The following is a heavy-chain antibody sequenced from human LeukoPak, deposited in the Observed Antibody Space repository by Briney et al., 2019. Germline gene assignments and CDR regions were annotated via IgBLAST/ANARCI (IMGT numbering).Heavy chain of an antibody. D-gene: IGHD4-17*01. V-gene: IGHV4-34*01. CDR2: INHSGST. CDR3: ARVKSRSYGVAAGYYGMDV. Sequence: GSLRLSCAASGFTVSSNYWSWIRQPLGKGLEWIGEINHSGSTNYNPSLKSRVTISVDTSKNQFSLKLSSVTAADTAVYYCARVKSRSYGVAAGYYGMDVWGQGTTVTVSS. CDR1: GFTVSSNY. J-gene: IGHJ6*02.